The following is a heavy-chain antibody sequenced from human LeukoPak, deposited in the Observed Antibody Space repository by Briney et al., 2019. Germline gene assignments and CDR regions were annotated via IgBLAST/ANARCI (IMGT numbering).Heavy chain of an antibody. CDR1: GFTFSSYA. CDR3: ARGVVVPSY. D-gene: IGHD2-2*01. Sequence: HPGGSLRLSCAASGFTFSSYAMHWVRQAPGKGLEWVAVISYDGSNKYYADSVKGRFTISRDNSKNTLYPQMNSLRAEDTAVYYCARGVVVPSYWGQGTLVTVSS. CDR2: ISYDGSNK. J-gene: IGHJ4*02. V-gene: IGHV3-30-3*01.